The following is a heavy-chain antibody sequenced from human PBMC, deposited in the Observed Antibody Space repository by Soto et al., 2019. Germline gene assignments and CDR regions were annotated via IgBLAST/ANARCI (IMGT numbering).Heavy chain of an antibody. J-gene: IGHJ6*02. Sequence: QVQLQESGPGLVKPSQTLSLTCTVSGGSISSGGYYWSWIRQHPGKGLEWIGYIYYSGSTYYNPSLKSRVTISVDTSKNQFSLKLSAVTAADTAVYYCARGLGYCSGGSCYGYYYGMDVCGQGTTVTVSS. CDR1: GGSISSGGYY. V-gene: IGHV4-31*03. CDR2: IYYSGST. D-gene: IGHD2-15*01. CDR3: ARGLGYCSGGSCYGYYYGMDV.